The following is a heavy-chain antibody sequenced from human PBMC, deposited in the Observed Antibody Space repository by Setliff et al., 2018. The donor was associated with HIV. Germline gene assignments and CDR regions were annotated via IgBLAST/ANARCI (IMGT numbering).Heavy chain of an antibody. V-gene: IGHV3-7*03. CDR2: INQDGSSK. Sequence: GGSLRLSCAGSAFIFSTYWMSWVRQAPGKGLEWVANINQDGSSKYYVDSVKGRSTISRDDSKNTLLLQMNSLKTEDTAVYYCATFPRWNYWYFDVWGRGTLVTVS. J-gene: IGHJ2*01. CDR3: ATFPRWNYWYFDV. CDR1: AFIFSTYW. D-gene: IGHD4-17*01.